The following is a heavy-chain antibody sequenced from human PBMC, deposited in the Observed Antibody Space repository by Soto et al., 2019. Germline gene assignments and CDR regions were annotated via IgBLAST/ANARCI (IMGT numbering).Heavy chain of an antibody. CDR1: GFSFSGSA. J-gene: IGHJ6*02. CDR3: VSDTARVYCGLDV. V-gene: IGHV3-73*02. CDR2: IRSKANNYAT. Sequence: EVQLVESGGGLVQPGGSLKLSCAASGFSFSGSAMHWVRQASGKGLEWVGRIRSKANNYATAYAASVEGRFTISRDDSKNTAYLQMNSLKTEDTAVYYCVSDTARVYCGLDVWGLGTTVTVSS. D-gene: IGHD5-18*01.